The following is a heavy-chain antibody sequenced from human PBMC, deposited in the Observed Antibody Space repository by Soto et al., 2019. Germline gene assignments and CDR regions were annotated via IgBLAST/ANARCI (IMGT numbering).Heavy chain of an antibody. D-gene: IGHD3-22*01. Sequence: GGPLRLSCAASAFTFSSYAMSWVRQAPGKGLEWVTAISGSGGSTYYADSVKGRFTISRDNSKNTLYLQMNSLRAEDTAVYYCAKLSYYDSSGYIPPVDYWGQGTLVTVSS. CDR1: AFTFSSYA. V-gene: IGHV3-23*01. CDR2: ISGSGGST. CDR3: AKLSYYDSSGYIPPVDY. J-gene: IGHJ4*02.